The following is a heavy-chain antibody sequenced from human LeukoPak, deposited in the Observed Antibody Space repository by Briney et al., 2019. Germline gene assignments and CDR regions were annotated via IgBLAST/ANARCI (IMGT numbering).Heavy chain of an antibody. CDR2: ISGSGGST. CDR3: ARTGLTYYDFWSGYSSDGTPDY. J-gene: IGHJ4*02. Sequence: PGGSLRLSCAASGFTFSSYAMSWVRQAPGKGLEWVSAISGSGGSTYYADSVKGRFTISRDNPKNTLYLQMNSLRAEDTAVYYCARTGLTYYDFWSGYSSDGTPDYWGQGTLVTVSS. V-gene: IGHV3-23*01. CDR1: GFTFSSYA. D-gene: IGHD3-3*01.